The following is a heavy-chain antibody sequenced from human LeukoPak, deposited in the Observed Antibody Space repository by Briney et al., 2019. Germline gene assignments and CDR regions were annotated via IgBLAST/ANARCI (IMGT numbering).Heavy chain of an antibody. CDR2: IYTSGST. CDR3: ARGGSSSSHDAFDI. Sequence: PSETLSLTCTVSGGSISSYYWSWIRQPPGKGLEWIGYIYTSGSTNYNPSLKSRVTISVDTSKNQFSLKLSSVTAADTAVYYCARGGSSSSHDAFDIWGQGTMVTVSS. V-gene: IGHV4-4*09. D-gene: IGHD6-6*01. J-gene: IGHJ3*02. CDR1: GGSISSYY.